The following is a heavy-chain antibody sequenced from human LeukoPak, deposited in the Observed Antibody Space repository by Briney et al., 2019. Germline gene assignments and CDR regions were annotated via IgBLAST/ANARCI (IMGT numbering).Heavy chain of an antibody. CDR3: ARVLNYYYYMDV. V-gene: IGHV4-59*11. CDR1: GGSISSHY. J-gene: IGHJ6*03. CDR2: IYYSGST. Sequence: SETLSLTCTVSGGSISSHYWSWIRQPPGKGLGWIGYIYYSGSTNYNPSLKSRVTISVDTSKNQFSLKLSSVTAADTAVYYCARVLNYYYYMDVWGKGTTVTVSS. D-gene: IGHD2-8*02.